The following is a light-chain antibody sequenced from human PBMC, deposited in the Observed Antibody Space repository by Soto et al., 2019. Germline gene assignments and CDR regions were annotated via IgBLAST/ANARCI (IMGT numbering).Light chain of an antibody. CDR3: QQSYSTTRS. J-gene: IGKJ1*01. CDR1: QSISAY. Sequence: DIQLTQSPFSLSASVGDRVSITCRASQSISAYLNWYRQKPGKPPELLIYTASSLQSGVPSRFSGSGSGTDFTLTISSLQPEDFATYYCQQSYSTTRSFGQGTKVEV. CDR2: TAS. V-gene: IGKV1-39*01.